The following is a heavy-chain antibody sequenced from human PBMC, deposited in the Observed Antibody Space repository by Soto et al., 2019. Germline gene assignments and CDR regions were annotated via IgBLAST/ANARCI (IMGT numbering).Heavy chain of an antibody. CDR2: IYYSGST. Sequence: LSLTCTVSGGSISSGDYYWSLIRQHPGKGLEWIGYIYYSGSTYYNPSLKSRVTISVDTSKNHFSLKLNSVTAADTAVYYCAREGGYMVGNGVDVWGQGTTVTVSS. V-gene: IGHV4-31*03. CDR3: AREGGYMVGNGVDV. D-gene: IGHD6-25*01. J-gene: IGHJ6*02. CDR1: GGSISSGDYY.